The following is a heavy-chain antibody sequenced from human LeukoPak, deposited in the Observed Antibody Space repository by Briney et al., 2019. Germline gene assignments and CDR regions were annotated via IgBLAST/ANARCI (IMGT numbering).Heavy chain of an antibody. CDR2: IYSGGST. V-gene: IGHV3-66*01. D-gene: IGHD3-3*02. CDR1: GFTFSSYA. Sequence: GGSLRLSCATSGFTFSSYAMNWVRQAPGKGLEWVSVIYSGGSTYYADSVKGRFTISRDNSKNTLYLQMNSLRAEDTAVYYCASSTDPYGMDVWGQGTTVTVSS. J-gene: IGHJ6*02. CDR3: ASSTDPYGMDV.